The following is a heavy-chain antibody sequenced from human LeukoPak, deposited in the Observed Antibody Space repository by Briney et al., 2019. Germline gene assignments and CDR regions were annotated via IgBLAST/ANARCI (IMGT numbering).Heavy chain of an antibody. J-gene: IGHJ5*02. Sequence: SQTLSLTCSVSGGSISSGNYYWTWIRQRPEKGLEWIGYIYYSGSTYYNPSLKSRINISVDTSKNQFSLKLSSVTAADTAVYYCARGPKNSGSSFDPWGQGTLVTVSS. D-gene: IGHD1-7*01. CDR3: ARGPKNSGSSFDP. V-gene: IGHV4-30-4*08. CDR1: GGSISSGNYY. CDR2: IYYSGST.